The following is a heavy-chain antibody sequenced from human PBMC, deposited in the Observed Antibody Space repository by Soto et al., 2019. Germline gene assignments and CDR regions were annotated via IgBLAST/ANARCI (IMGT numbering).Heavy chain of an antibody. J-gene: IGHJ6*02. CDR2: IIPIFGTE. D-gene: IGHD6-13*01. V-gene: IGHV1-69*01. CDR1: GGTFSSYA. CDR3: ARDRIAGSKYYYGMDV. Sequence: QVQLVQSGAEVKKPGSSVRVSCKASGGTFSSYAISWVRQAPGQGLEWMGGIIPIFGTENYAQKFQGRVTITADESTSTAYMELSSLISEDTAVYYCARDRIAGSKYYYGMDVWGQGTTVTVSS.